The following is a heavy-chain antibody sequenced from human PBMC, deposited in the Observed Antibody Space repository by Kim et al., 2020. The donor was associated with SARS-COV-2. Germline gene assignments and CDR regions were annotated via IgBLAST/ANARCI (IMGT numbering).Heavy chain of an antibody. V-gene: IGHV3-21*01. CDR1: GFTFSSYS. CDR2: ISSSSSYI. D-gene: IGHD6-13*01. CDR3: ASHPRIAAAGTWLVDYYYYYGMDV. Sequence: GGSLRLSCAASGFTFSSYSMNWVRQAPGKGLEWVSSISSSSSYIYYADSVKGRFTISRDNAKNSLYLQMNSLRAEDTAVYYCASHPRIAAAGTWLVDYYYYYGMDVWGQGTTVTVSS. J-gene: IGHJ6*02.